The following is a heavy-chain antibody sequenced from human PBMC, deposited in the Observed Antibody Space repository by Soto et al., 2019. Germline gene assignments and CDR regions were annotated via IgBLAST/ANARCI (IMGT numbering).Heavy chain of an antibody. D-gene: IGHD6-13*01. CDR1: GGTFSSYA. CDR2: IIPIFGTA. CDR3: ARSQRIAASGLSAFDI. J-gene: IGHJ3*02. Sequence: ASVKVSCKASGGTFSSYAISWVRQAPGQGLEWMGGIIPIFGTANYAQKFQGRVTITADESTSTAYMELSSLRSEDTAVYYCARSQRIAASGLSAFDIWGQGTMVTVSS. V-gene: IGHV1-69*13.